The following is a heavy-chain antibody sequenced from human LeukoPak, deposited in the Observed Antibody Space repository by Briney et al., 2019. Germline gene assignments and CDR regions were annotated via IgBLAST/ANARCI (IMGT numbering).Heavy chain of an antibody. CDR2: IGGSSSSI. D-gene: IGHD3-22*01. CDR3: ARDKGDYHTSGSLFVF. CDR1: GFTFSSYS. V-gene: IGHV3-21*01. J-gene: IGHJ4*02. Sequence: GGSLRLSCAASGFTFSSYSMNWVRQAPGKGLEWVSSIGGSSSSIYYADSVKGRFTISRDNAKNSLYLQMNSLRAEDTAVYYCARDKGDYHTSGSLFVFGGQGTLVTVSS.